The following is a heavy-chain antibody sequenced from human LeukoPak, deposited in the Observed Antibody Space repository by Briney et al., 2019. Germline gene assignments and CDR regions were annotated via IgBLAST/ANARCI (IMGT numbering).Heavy chain of an antibody. V-gene: IGHV3-21*05. J-gene: IGHJ5*02. D-gene: IGHD3-10*01. Sequence: GGSLRLSCAASGFSFSGSGMHWVRQAPGKGLEWVSYISSSSSYTNYADSVKGRFTISRDNAKNSLYLQMNSLRAEDTAVYYCARDYGSGTRCFDPWGQGTLVTVSS. CDR3: ARDYGSGTRCFDP. CDR1: GFSFSGSG. CDR2: ISSSSSYT.